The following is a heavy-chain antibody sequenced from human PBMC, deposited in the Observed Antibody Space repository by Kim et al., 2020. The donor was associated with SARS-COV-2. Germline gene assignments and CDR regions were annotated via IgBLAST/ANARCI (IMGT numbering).Heavy chain of an antibody. CDR3: AKARLSVVAANY. D-gene: IGHD2-15*01. Sequence: YYANSGKGPFTTSRDNTKTTLYLQTTSLSAEDTAVYYCAKARLSVVAANYWGQGTLVTVSS. V-gene: IGHV3-23*01. J-gene: IGHJ4*02.